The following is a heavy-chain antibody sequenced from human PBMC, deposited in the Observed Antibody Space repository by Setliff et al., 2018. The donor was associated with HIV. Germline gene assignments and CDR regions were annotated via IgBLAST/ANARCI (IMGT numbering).Heavy chain of an antibody. CDR2: INTNTGNP. D-gene: IGHD3-10*01. CDR1: GYTFTSYA. Sequence: GASVQVSCKASGYTFTSYAMNWVRQAPGQGLEWMGWINTNTGNPTYAQGFTGRFVFSLDTSVSTAYLQISSLKAEDTAVYDCARAPRVYYYGSGSYYRYYFDYWGQGTLVTVSS. V-gene: IGHV7-4-1*02. CDR3: ARAPRVYYYGSGSYYRYYFDY. J-gene: IGHJ4*02.